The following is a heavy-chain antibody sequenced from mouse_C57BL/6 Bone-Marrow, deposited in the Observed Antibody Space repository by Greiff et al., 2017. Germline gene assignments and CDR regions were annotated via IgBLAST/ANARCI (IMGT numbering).Heavy chain of an antibody. D-gene: IGHD1-1*01. CDR3: GRGSSYWYFDV. V-gene: IGHV2-6*01. CDR2: IWGVGST. CDR1: GFTLTSYG. J-gene: IGHJ1*03. Sequence: VQVVEPGPGLVAPSQSLSISCTASGFTLTSYGVDWVRQSPGKGLEWLGVIWGVGSTTHNSALKSRLCICKDNSKSHVFLKMNSLQTDDTAVYCAGRGSSYWYFDVWGTGTTVTVSS.